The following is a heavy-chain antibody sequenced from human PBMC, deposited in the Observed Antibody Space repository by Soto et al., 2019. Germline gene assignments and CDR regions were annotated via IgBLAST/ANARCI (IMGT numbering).Heavy chain of an antibody. CDR3: ARVTETTVTTYWFDP. CDR2: ISAYNGNT. D-gene: IGHD4-17*01. CDR1: GYTFTSDG. J-gene: IGHJ5*02. V-gene: IGHV1-18*01. Sequence: ASVKVSCKASGYTFTSDGMSWVRQAPGQGLEWMGWISAYNGNTNYAQKLQGRVTMTTDTSTSTAYMELRSLRSDDTAVYYCARVTETTVTTYWFDPWGQGTLVTVSS.